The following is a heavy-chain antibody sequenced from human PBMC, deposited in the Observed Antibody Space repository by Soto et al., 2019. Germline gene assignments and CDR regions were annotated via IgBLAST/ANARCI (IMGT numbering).Heavy chain of an antibody. CDR1: GGSISSYY. CDR3: ARLILYCSSTSCSLPYYFDY. CDR2: IYYSGST. J-gene: IGHJ4*02. V-gene: IGHV4-59*08. Sequence: SETLSLTCTVSGGSISSYYWSWIRQPPGKGLEWIGYIYYSGSTNYNPSLKSRVTISVDTSKNQFSLKLSSVTAADTAVYYCARLILYCSSTSCSLPYYFDYWGQGTLVTVSS. D-gene: IGHD2-2*01.